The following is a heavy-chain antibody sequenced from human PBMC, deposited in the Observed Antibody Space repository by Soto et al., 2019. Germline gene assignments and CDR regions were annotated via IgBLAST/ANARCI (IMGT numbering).Heavy chain of an antibody. CDR3: AKHTLEKSSWRIKYYVDY. CDR1: GGSISSSSYY. CDR2: LYYSGST. V-gene: IGHV4-39*01. Sequence: SETLSLTCTVSGGSISSSSYYWGWIRQPPGTGLEWIGSLYYSGSTYYNPSLKSRVTISVDTSKNQFSLNPSSVTAADTAVYYCAKHTLEKSSWRIKYYVDYWGQGTMVTVSS. D-gene: IGHD6-13*01. J-gene: IGHJ4*02.